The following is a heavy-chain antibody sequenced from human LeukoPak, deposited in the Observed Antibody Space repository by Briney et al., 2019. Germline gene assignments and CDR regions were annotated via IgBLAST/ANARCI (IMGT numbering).Heavy chain of an antibody. CDR1: GFTFSSYA. D-gene: IGHD5-18*01. Sequence: PGGSLRLSCAASGFTFSSYAMSWVRQAPGKGLEWVSGISESGGSTFYADSVKGRFTISRDNSKNTLDLQMNSLKAEDTAVYFCARDIPRVDTATAPDYWGQGTLVTVSS. CDR3: ARDIPRVDTATAPDY. CDR2: ISESGGST. J-gene: IGHJ4*02. V-gene: IGHV3-23*01.